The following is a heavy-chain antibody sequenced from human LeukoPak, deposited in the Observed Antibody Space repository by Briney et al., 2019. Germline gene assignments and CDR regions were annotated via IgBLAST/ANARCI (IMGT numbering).Heavy chain of an antibody. CDR3: ARDPYSGNYGTYYYYYMDV. CDR1: GFAFSNYN. CDR2: ITSSGTYT. Sequence: GGSLRLSCADSGFAFSNYNMNWVRQAPGKAMEWVSSITSSGTYTFYADSVKGRFTISRDNAKNSLYLQMDSLGPEDTAVYYCARDPYSGNYGTYYYYYMDVWGKGTTVTISS. J-gene: IGHJ6*03. D-gene: IGHD1-26*01. V-gene: IGHV3-21*01.